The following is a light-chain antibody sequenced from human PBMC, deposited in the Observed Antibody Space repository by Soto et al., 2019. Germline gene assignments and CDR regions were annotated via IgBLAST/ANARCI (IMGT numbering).Light chain of an antibody. CDR1: QSVSSSY. V-gene: IGKV3-20*01. CDR3: KQYGSSPCT. CDR2: GAS. Sequence: EIVLTQSPGTLSLSPGERATLSCRASQSVSSSYLAWYQQKPGQAPRLLIYGASSRATGIPDRFSGSGSGTVFTLTISRLEPEDFAVYYCKQYGSSPCTFGPVTKVDIK. J-gene: IGKJ3*01.